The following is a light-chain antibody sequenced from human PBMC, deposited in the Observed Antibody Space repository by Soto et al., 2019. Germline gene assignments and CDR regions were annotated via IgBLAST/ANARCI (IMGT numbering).Light chain of an antibody. Sequence: EILLTQSPATLSLSPGERSTLSCSAIQIVSSYLAWYQQKPGQAPRLLIYDASNRATGIPARFSGSGSGTEFTLTISSLQSEDFAVYYCQQYNNWPRGITFGQGTRLEIK. CDR1: QIVSSY. CDR2: DAS. J-gene: IGKJ5*01. V-gene: IGKV3-11*01. CDR3: QQYNNWPRGIT.